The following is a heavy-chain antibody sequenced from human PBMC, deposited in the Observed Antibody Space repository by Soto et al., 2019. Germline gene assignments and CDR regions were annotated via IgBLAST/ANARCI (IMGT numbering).Heavy chain of an antibody. J-gene: IGHJ2*01. CDR3: AQTLGSAVAGPGRFDL. CDR2: ITPMFATT. Sequence: QVHLVQSGAEVKKPGSSVKVSCKASGGTFSRYAISWVRQAPGQGLEWMGGITPMFATTNYTQRFQGRVTITADESTSTVHMELRRVRSEDTAMYFCAQTLGSAVAGPGRFDLWGRGTLVIVSS. D-gene: IGHD6-19*01. CDR1: GGTFSRYA. V-gene: IGHV1-69*12.